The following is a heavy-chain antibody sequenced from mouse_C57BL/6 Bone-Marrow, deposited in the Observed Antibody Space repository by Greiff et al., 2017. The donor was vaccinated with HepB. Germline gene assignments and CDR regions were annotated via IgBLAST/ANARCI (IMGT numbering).Heavy chain of an antibody. D-gene: IGHD1-1*01. V-gene: IGHV6-3*01. Sequence: EVKLQESGGGLVQPGGSMKLSCVASGFTFSNYWMNWVRQSPEKGLEWVAQIRLKSDNYATHYAESVKGRFTISRDDSKSSVYLQMNNLRAEDTGIYYCTGENYYGSSYRAWFAYWGQGTLVTVSA. J-gene: IGHJ3*01. CDR1: GFTFSNYW. CDR3: TGENYYGSSYRAWFAY. CDR2: IRLKSDNYAT.